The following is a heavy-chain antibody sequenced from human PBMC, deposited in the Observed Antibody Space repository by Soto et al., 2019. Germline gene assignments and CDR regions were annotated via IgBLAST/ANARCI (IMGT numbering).Heavy chain of an antibody. D-gene: IGHD2-8*02. Sequence: QVQLVESGGGVVQPGRSLRLSCAASRFTFSSYGMHWVRQAPGKGLEWVAAISYDGSNKNYADSVKGRFTISRDNSKNTLYLQMNGLRGEYTAVYHCAKGLVGYVSGVQDYHSAMDVWGQGTTVTVSS. J-gene: IGHJ6*02. CDR2: ISYDGSNK. CDR3: AKGLVGYVSGVQDYHSAMDV. V-gene: IGHV3-30*18. CDR1: RFTFSSYG.